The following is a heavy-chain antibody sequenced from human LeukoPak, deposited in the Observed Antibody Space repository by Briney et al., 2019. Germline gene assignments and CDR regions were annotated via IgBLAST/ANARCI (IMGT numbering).Heavy chain of an antibody. CDR1: GFTFSNYG. CDR3: AKGREMSTTPYDY. V-gene: IGHV3-30*18. D-gene: IGHD5-24*01. Sequence: GGSLRLSCAASGFTFSNYGMHWVRQAPGKGLEWVAVISYDGSNKYYADSVRGRFTISRDDSKNTLYLQMDSLKTEDTAMYYCAKGREMSTTPYDYWGQGTLVTVSS. CDR2: ISYDGSNK. J-gene: IGHJ4*02.